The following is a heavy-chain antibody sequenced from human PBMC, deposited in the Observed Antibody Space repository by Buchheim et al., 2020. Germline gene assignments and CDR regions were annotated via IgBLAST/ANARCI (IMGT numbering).Heavy chain of an antibody. CDR2: IYYSGST. D-gene: IGHD6-19*01. J-gene: IGHJ4*02. CDR3: ARIVSAPLTVSGGFVH. Sequence: QVQLQESGPGLVKPSETLSLTCSVSGGSIRSNYWSWIRQPPGKGLEWIGYIYYSGSTNYNLSLKSRVTISVDTSKNQFSLQLRSVTAADTAVYYCARIVSAPLTVSGGFVHWGQG. CDR1: GGSIRSNY. V-gene: IGHV4-59*08.